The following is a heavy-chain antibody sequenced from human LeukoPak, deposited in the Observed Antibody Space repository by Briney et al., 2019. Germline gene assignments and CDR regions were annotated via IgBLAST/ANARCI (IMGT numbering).Heavy chain of an antibody. Sequence: ASAKISCKASGCTFTSYYMHWVRQAPGQGLEWMGIINPSSGSTSYAQNSQGRVTMTRDTSSSTVNMELSSLRSEDTAVYYCARGYTYGDYWGQGTLVTVSS. V-gene: IGHV1-46*01. D-gene: IGHD5-18*01. J-gene: IGHJ4*02. CDR2: INPSSGST. CDR3: ARGYTYGDY. CDR1: GCTFTSYY.